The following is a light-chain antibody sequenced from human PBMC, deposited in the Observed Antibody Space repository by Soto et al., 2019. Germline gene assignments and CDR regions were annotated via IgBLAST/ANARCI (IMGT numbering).Light chain of an antibody. V-gene: IGLV2-14*01. CDR2: EVT. Sequence: QSALTQPASVSGSPGQSITISCTGTSSDVGGYNSVSWYQQHPGKGPELIIYEVTNRPSGVSNRFSGSKSGNTASLTISGLQAEDEADYFCSSYTNINTRVFGGGTKVTVL. CDR3: SSYTNINTRV. J-gene: IGLJ2*01. CDR1: SSDVGGYNS.